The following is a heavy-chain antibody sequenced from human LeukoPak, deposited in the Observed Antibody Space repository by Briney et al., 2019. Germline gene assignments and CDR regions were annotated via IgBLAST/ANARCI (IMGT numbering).Heavy chain of an antibody. CDR1: GLTVSNHW. Sequence: PGGSLGLSCVASGLTVSNHWMSWVRQAPGKGLEWVANIREERGQEYYVDSVKGRFTISKNSAKNSLYLQMNTLRVEDTAMYYCASLDTAKQPLANHWGQGTLVTVFS. D-gene: IGHD5-18*01. CDR2: IREERGQE. CDR3: ASLDTAKQPLANH. J-gene: IGHJ5*02. V-gene: IGHV3-7*03.